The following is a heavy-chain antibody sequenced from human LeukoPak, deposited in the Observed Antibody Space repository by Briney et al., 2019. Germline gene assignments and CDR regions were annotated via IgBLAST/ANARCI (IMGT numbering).Heavy chain of an antibody. J-gene: IGHJ4*02. D-gene: IGHD6-6*01. CDR1: GFTLNSYG. Sequence: QPGGSLRLSCAASGFTLNSYGIHWVRQAPGKGLEWVAVIWYDGSDKYYADSVKGRFIISRDNSKNMVYLEMNSLRAEDTAVYYCARDIAARRLDYWGQGTLVAASS. CDR2: IWYDGSDK. V-gene: IGHV3-33*01. CDR3: ARDIAARRLDY.